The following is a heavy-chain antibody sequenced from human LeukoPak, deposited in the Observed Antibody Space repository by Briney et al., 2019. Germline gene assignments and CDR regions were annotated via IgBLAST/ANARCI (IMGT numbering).Heavy chain of an antibody. V-gene: IGHV3-53*01. J-gene: IGHJ3*02. CDR1: GFTVSSNY. D-gene: IGHD3-22*01. CDR3: ATKDSSGYIDAFDI. Sequence: PGGSLRLSCAASGFTVSSNYMSWVRQAPGKGLEWVSVIYSGGSTYYADSVKGRFTISRDNSKNTLYLQMNSLRAEDTAAYYCATKDSSGYIDAFDIWGQGTMVTVSS. CDR2: IYSGGST.